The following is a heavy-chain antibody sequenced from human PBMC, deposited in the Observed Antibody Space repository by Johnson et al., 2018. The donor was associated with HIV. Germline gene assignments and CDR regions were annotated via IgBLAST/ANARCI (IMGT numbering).Heavy chain of an antibody. D-gene: IGHD4-23*01. V-gene: IGHV3-30*04. CDR2: ISYDASNK. Sequence: VRLVESGGGVVKPGRSLRIYCAVSEFSFSNYAMHWVRLAPGKGLQWVAVISYDASNKYYADSVRGRFTISRDISKNTLYLQMDSLRPDDTAVYYCASYGWGGNDAFDIWGQGTMVTVSS. CDR1: EFSFSNYA. CDR3: ASYGWGGNDAFDI. J-gene: IGHJ3*02.